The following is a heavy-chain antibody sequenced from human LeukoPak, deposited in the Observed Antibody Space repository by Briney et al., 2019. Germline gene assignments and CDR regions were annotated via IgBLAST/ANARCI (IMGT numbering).Heavy chain of an antibody. D-gene: IGHD3-10*01. J-gene: IGHJ4*02. Sequence: SETLSLTCSVCGASLSSDYWKWIRQSRGRGLEWIGYTHYRGDINYNPSLKRRLTISVDASSNQVSLKLSSVTAADAAVYYCGRNLGSGSDHWGQGTLVTVSS. CDR1: GASLSSDY. CDR3: GRNLGSGSDH. CDR2: THYRGDI. V-gene: IGHV4-59*01.